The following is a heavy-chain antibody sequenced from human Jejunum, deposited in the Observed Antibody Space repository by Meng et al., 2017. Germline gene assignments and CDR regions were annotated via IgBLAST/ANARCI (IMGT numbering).Heavy chain of an antibody. CDR1: GFTFSTYW. CDR3: AGWGSRNY. J-gene: IGHJ4*02. Sequence: GGSLRLSCEASGFTFSTYWMNWVRQPPGKGLEWVANINPDGSVKTYVDSVKGRFTVSRDNARNSVYLQMNSLRVEDTGVYYCAGWGSRNYWGQGTLVTVSS. D-gene: IGHD7-27*01. CDR2: INPDGSVK. V-gene: IGHV3-7*01.